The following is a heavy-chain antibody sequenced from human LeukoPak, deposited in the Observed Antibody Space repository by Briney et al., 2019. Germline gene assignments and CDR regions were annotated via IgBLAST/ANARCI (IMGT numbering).Heavy chain of an antibody. CDR3: TSYGDNDLNYYYSYYTDV. V-gene: IGHV3-30*02. Sequence: GGSLRLSCAASGFTFSSYGMHWVRQAPGKGLEWVAFIRYDGSNKYYADSVKGRFTISRDNSKNTAYLQMNSLKTEDTALYYCTSYGDNDLNYYYSYYTDVWGKGTTVTVSS. D-gene: IGHD4-17*01. J-gene: IGHJ6*03. CDR2: IRYDGSNK. CDR1: GFTFSSYG.